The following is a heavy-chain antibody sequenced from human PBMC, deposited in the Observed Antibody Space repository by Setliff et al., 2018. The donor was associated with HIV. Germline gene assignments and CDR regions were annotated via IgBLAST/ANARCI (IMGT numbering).Heavy chain of an antibody. CDR2: ISGSGDST. V-gene: IGHV3-23*01. CDR1: GFTFSSYA. Sequence: PGGSLSLSCAPSGFTFSSYAMSWVRQAPGKGLEWVSAISGSGDSTYYADSVKGRFTISRDNSKNTLYLQMNSLRADDTAVYYCAKDPSDSSSWYYFHYWGQGALVTVSS. D-gene: IGHD6-13*01. J-gene: IGHJ4*02. CDR3: AKDPSDSSSWYYFHY.